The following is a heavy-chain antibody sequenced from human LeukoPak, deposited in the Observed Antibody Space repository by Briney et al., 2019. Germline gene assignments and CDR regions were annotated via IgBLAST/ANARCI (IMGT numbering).Heavy chain of an antibody. J-gene: IGHJ4*02. CDR2: IIPIFGTA. Sequence: GASVKVSCKASGGTFSSYAISWVRQAPGQGLEWMGGIIPIFGTANYAQKFQGRVTITADESTSTAYMELSSLRSEDTAVYYCAKDYGSGSYSIDYWGQGTLVTVSS. CDR3: AKDYGSGSYSIDY. V-gene: IGHV1-69*13. D-gene: IGHD3-10*01. CDR1: GGTFSSYA.